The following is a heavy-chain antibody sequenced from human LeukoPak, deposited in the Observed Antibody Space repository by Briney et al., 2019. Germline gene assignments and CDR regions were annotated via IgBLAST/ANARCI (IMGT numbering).Heavy chain of an antibody. CDR1: GYSFSRYT. J-gene: IGHJ4*02. CDR3: ATPAEGEQQLANDY. CDR2: IIPILGVT. V-gene: IGHV1-69*02. D-gene: IGHD6-13*01. Sequence: ASVKVSCKASGYSFSRYTISWVRQAPGQGLEWMGRIIPILGVTNYAQSFQGRVTISADKSTSTAYMELSRLKSEDTAVYYCATPAEGEQQLANDYWGQGTLVTVSS.